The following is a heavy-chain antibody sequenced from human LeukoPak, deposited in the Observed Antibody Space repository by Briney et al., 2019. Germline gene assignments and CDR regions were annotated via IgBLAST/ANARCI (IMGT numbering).Heavy chain of an antibody. CDR3: AKEVAMYYYGSGSYPNFDY. CDR2: TSGSGGST. V-gene: IGHV3-23*01. CDR1: GFTFSSYA. J-gene: IGHJ4*02. D-gene: IGHD3-10*01. Sequence: GGSLRLSCAASGFTFSSYAMSWVRQAPGKGLEWVSATSGSGGSTYYADSVKGRFTISRDNSKNTLYLQMNSLRAEDTAVYYCAKEVAMYYYGSGSYPNFDYWGQGTLVTVSS.